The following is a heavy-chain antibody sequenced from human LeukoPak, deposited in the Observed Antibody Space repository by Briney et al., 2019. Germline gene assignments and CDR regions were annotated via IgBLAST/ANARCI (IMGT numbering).Heavy chain of an antibody. CDR3: AKDLAFGYHAPIFDY. Sequence: PGGSLRLSCSASGFTFSSYGMHWVRQAPGKGLEWVAFIRYDGSNKYYADSVKGRFTISRDNSKNTLYLQMNSLRAEDTAVYYCAKDLAFGYHAPIFDYWGQGTLVTVSS. CDR1: GFTFSSYG. D-gene: IGHD2-2*01. J-gene: IGHJ4*02. V-gene: IGHV3-30*02. CDR2: IRYDGSNK.